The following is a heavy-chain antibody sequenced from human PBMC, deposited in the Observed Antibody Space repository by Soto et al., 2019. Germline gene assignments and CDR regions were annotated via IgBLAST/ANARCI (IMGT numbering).Heavy chain of an antibody. Sequence: PSETLSLTCTVSGASMNSYQWSWIRQPAGKGLEWIGHIYSSGSTNYNPSLKRRVTMSVDTSKNQFSLRLMSLTAADTAVYYCARDQGVAAAVITLFDPWGQGSLVTVSS. CDR2: IYSSGST. CDR3: ARDQGVAAAVITLFDP. D-gene: IGHD6-13*01. CDR1: GASMNSYQ. V-gene: IGHV4-4*07. J-gene: IGHJ5*02.